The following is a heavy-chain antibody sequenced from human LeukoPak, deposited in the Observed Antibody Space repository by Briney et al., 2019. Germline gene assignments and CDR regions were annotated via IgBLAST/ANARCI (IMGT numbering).Heavy chain of an antibody. CDR3: ARDSADPTLGYYYGMDV. CDR1: GYTFTGYY. Sequence: SVKVSCKASGYTFTGYYMHWVRQAPGQGLEWMGWINPNSGGTNYAQKFQGWVTMTRDTSISTAYMELSRLRSDDTAVYYCARDSADPTLGYYYGMDVWGQGTTVTVSS. J-gene: IGHJ6*02. CDR2: INPNSGGT. D-gene: IGHD3-10*01. V-gene: IGHV1-2*04.